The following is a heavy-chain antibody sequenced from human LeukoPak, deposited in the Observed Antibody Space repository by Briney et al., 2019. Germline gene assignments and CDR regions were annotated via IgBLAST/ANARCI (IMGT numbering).Heavy chain of an antibody. CDR3: ARPWSDCSSTSWYLDDAFDI. V-gene: IGHV1-69*05. Sequence: GASVKVSCKASGGTFCSYAISWVRQAPGQGLEWMGGITPIFGTADYAQKFQGRVTITTDESTSTAYMELSSLRSEDTAVYYCARPWSDCSSTSWYLDDAFDIWGQGTMVTVSS. CDR2: ITPIFGTA. D-gene: IGHD2-2*01. J-gene: IGHJ3*02. CDR1: GGTFCSYA.